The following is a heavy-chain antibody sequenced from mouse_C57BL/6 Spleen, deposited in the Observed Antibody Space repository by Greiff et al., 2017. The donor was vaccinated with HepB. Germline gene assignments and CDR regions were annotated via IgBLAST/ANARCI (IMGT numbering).Heavy chain of an antibody. CDR1: GFTFSSYA. CDR2: ISDGGSYT. D-gene: IGHD2-1*01. CDR3: ARDYYGNRGYAMDY. V-gene: IGHV5-4*01. Sequence: EVKLVESGGGLVKPGGSLKLSCAASGFTFSSYAMSWVRQTPEKRLEWVATISDGGSYTYYPDNVKGRFTISRDNAKNNLYLQMSHLKSEDTAMYYCARDYYGNRGYAMDYWGQGTSVTVSS. J-gene: IGHJ4*01.